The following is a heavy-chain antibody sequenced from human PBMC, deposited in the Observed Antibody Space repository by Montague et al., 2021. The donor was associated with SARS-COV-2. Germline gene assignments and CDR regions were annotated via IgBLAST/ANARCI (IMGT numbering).Heavy chain of an antibody. CDR2: VMYNKST. CDR1: GVSVSDYY. V-gene: IGHV4-59*08. Sequence: SETLSLTCTVSGVSVSDYYWSWIRQPPGKGLEWVGEVMYNKSTNYNPSLKSRVTISVDTSKNQFSLRLTSATAADTALYYCVRHPHYDGLNGPPDYWGQGTLVTVSS. J-gene: IGHJ4*02. D-gene: IGHD3-9*01. CDR3: VRHPHYDGLNGPPDY.